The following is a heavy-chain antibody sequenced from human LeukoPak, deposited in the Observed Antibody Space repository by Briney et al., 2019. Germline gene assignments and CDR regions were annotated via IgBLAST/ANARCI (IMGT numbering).Heavy chain of an antibody. D-gene: IGHD1-7*01. Sequence: SETLSLTCTVSGGSISSYYWSWIRQPAGKGLEWIGRIYTSGSTNYNPSLKSRVTVSVDTSKNQFSLKLSSVTAADTAVYYCTRGNYALDAFDIWGQGTMVTVSS. CDR3: TRGNYALDAFDI. V-gene: IGHV4-4*07. CDR2: IYTSGST. CDR1: GGSISSYY. J-gene: IGHJ3*02.